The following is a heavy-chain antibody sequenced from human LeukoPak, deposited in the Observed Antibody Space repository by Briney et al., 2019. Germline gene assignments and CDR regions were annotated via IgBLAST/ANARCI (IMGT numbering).Heavy chain of an antibody. Sequence: SETLSLTCTVSGGSISSYYWSWIRQPPGKGLEWIGYIHDSGSTYNNPSLKSRLSISIDTSKNQFSLKLNPVTAADTAVYYCARVVAAAGNNWFDPWGQGTLVTVSS. CDR1: GGSISSYY. CDR3: ARVVAAAGNNWFDP. CDR2: IHDSGST. D-gene: IGHD6-25*01. V-gene: IGHV4-59*12. J-gene: IGHJ5*02.